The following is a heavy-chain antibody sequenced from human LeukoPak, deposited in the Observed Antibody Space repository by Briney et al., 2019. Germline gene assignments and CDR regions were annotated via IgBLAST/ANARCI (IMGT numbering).Heavy chain of an antibody. V-gene: IGHV3-7*05. CDR1: GFIFDNFW. J-gene: IGHJ4*02. Sequence: PGGSLRLSCAASGFIFDNFWMSWVRQAPGKGLEWVANIKQDGSEIYYVDSVKGRFTISRDNAKKLLYLQMNSLRAEDTALYYCARDMSFSTSDWYGELGNWGQGTLVTVSS. CDR3: ARDMSFSTSDWYGELGN. D-gene: IGHD6-19*01. CDR2: IKQDGSEI.